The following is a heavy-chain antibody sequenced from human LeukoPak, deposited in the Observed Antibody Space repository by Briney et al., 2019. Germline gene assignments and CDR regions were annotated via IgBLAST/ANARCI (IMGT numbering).Heavy chain of an antibody. J-gene: IGHJ4*02. CDR1: GFTFSTYA. D-gene: IGHD6-6*01. CDR2: INSNGDEI. CDR3: ANWIGSSSRDY. Sequence: GGSLRLSCAASGFTFSTYAMTWVRQAPGKGLEWVSGINSNGDEIYYADSVRGRFTISRDNSNNELYLQMDSLRAEDTAVYYCANWIGSSSRDYWGQGTLVTVSS. V-gene: IGHV3-23*01.